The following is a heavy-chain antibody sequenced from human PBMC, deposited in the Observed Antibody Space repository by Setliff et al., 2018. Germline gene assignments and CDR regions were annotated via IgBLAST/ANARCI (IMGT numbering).Heavy chain of an antibody. D-gene: IGHD1-1*01. CDR3: ARANKKLDYYYYYYMDV. J-gene: IGHJ6*03. Sequence: PSETLSLTCSVYGESFSNNYWSWIRQPPGKGLEWIGESNHSGSTSYNPSLKSRLTMSVDTSKNQFSLKLTSVTAADTAVYYCARANKKLDYYYYYYMDVWGKGTTVTVSS. CDR2: SNHSGST. CDR1: GESFSNNY. V-gene: IGHV4-34*01.